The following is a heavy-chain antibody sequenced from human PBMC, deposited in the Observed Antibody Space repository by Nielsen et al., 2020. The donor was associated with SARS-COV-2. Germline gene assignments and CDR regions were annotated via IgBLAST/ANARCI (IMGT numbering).Heavy chain of an antibody. V-gene: IGHV3-20*04. Sequence: GPLKLSCAASGFTFDDYAMSWVRQAPGKGLEWVSGIIWNGGSQGYADSVKGRFTISRDNAKNSLFLQMNSLRAEDTAIYYCAKSGYCNGGICYSTEYFQDWGQGTLVTVSS. CDR3: AKSGYCNGGICYSTEYFQD. CDR2: IIWNGGSQ. J-gene: IGHJ1*01. CDR1: GFTFDDYA. D-gene: IGHD2-15*01.